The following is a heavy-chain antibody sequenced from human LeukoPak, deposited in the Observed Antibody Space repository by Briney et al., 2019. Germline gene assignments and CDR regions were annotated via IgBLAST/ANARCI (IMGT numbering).Heavy chain of an antibody. J-gene: IGHJ4*02. V-gene: IGHV1-2*02. Sequence: GASVKVSCKASGYTFTDYFMHWVRQAPGQGLEWMAWINPNGGGTNYAQKFQGRVTMTRDTSISTAYMELSRLRSDDTAVYYCARHYYDSSGYYPALGYWGQGTLVTVSS. CDR1: GYTFTDYF. CDR2: INPNGGGT. CDR3: ARHYYDSSGYYPALGY. D-gene: IGHD3-22*01.